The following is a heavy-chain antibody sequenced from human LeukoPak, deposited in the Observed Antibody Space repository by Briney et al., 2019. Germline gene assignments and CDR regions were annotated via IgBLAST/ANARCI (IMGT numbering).Heavy chain of an antibody. CDR2: IYPGDSET. CDR3: VRYCDSTTCYAGFEY. J-gene: IGHJ4*02. Sequence: GESLQISCKGSGSSFTTYWIGWVRPMPGKGLECMGIIYPGDSETRYSPSFRGQVTISADKSISTANLQWSSLKASDTAMYYCVRYCDSTTCYAGFEYWGQGTLVTVSS. D-gene: IGHD2-2*01. V-gene: IGHV5-51*01. CDR1: GSSFTTYW.